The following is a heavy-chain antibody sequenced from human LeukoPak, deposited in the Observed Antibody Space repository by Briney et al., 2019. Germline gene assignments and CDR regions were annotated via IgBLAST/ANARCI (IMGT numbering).Heavy chain of an antibody. CDR2: IKQDGSEK. D-gene: IGHD2-2*01. CDR1: GFTFSSYW. J-gene: IGHJ4*02. Sequence: PGGCLRLSCAASGFTFSSYWMSWVRQAPGKGLEWVANIKQDGSEKYYVDSVKGRFTISRDNAKNSLYLQMNSLRAEDTAVYYCARDQRYCSSSSCPWEPFDYCGQGIPVTVSS. CDR3: ARDQRYCSSSSCPWEPFDY. V-gene: IGHV3-7*05.